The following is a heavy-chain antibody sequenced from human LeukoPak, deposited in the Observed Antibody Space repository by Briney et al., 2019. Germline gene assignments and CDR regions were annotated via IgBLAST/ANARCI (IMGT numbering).Heavy chain of an antibody. V-gene: IGHV3-23*01. Sequence: GGSLRLPCAASGFTFSSYAMSWVRQAPGKGLEWVSAISGSGGSTYYAGSVKGRFTISRDNSKNTLYLQMNSLRAEDTAVYYCAKDHRRYGSGTFDYWGQGTLVTVSS. D-gene: IGHD3-10*01. J-gene: IGHJ4*02. CDR2: ISGSGGST. CDR1: GFTFSSYA. CDR3: AKDHRRYGSGTFDY.